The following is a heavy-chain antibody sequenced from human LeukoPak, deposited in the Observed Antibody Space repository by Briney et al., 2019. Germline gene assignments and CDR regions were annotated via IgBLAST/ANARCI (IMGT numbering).Heavy chain of an antibody. D-gene: IGHD3-3*01. CDR3: ARDSSDFWSGSLDY. CDR2: ISDSGHRT. CDR1: TFSFRNFA. V-gene: IGHV3-23*01. J-gene: IGHJ4*02. Sequence: PGGSLRLSCAASTFSFRNFAMSWVRLAPGKGLEWVSGISDSGHRTDYADSVEGRLTISRDNAKNTLYLQMNSLRAEDTAVYYCARDSSDFWSGSLDYWGQGTLVTVSS.